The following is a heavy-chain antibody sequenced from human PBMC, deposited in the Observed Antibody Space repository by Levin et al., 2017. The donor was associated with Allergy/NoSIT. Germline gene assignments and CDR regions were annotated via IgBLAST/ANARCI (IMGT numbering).Heavy chain of an antibody. J-gene: IGHJ6*02. Sequence: GESLKISCAASGFTFSSYSMNWVRQAPGKGLEWVSYISSSSSTIYYADSVKGRFTISRDNAKNSLYLQMNSLRAEDTAVYYCARETYYDFWSGYKGLGYYYGMDVWGQGTTVTVSS. CDR2: ISSSSSTI. V-gene: IGHV3-48*01. CDR3: ARETYYDFWSGYKGLGYYYGMDV. D-gene: IGHD3-3*01. CDR1: GFTFSSYS.